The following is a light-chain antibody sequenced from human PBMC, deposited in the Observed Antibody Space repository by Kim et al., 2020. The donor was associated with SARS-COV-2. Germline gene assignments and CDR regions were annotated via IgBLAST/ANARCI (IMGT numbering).Light chain of an antibody. CDR3: QAWDSSTKV. Sequence: SESPGQTASITCSGEKLGDKYACWYQQKPGQSPVLVIYQDSKRPSGIPERFSGSNAGNTATLTISGTQAMDEADYYCQAWDSSTKVFGTGTKVTVL. J-gene: IGLJ1*01. V-gene: IGLV3-1*01. CDR1: KLGDKY. CDR2: QDS.